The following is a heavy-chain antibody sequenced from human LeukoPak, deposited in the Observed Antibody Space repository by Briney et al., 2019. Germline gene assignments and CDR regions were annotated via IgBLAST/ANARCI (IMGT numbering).Heavy chain of an antibody. CDR3: ARSSVTADDFYYYYMDV. CDR1: GGSISSGHYY. D-gene: IGHD1-20*01. CDR2: IYYRGNT. V-gene: IGHV4-31*03. J-gene: IGHJ6*03. Sequence: PSQTLSLTCTVSGGSISSGHYYWTWIRQHPGKGLEWIGYIYYRGNTYSNPSLTGRLTISVDTSKNQFSLRLSSVTAADTAVYYCARSSVTADDFYYYYMDVWSKGTTVTVSS.